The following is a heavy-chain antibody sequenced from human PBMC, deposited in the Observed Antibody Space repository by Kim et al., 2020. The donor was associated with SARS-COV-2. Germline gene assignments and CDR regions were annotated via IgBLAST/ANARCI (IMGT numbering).Heavy chain of an antibody. CDR2: IYYSGST. Sequence: GGYSWGWIRRPPGKGLEWIGYIYYSGSTYYNPSLKSRVTISVDTSKNQFSLKLSSVTAADTAVYYCARELRITIFGVVNHWYFDLWGRGTLAT. J-gene: IGHJ2*01. D-gene: IGHD3-3*01. CDR1: GGYS. CDR3: ARELRITIFGVVNHWYFDL. V-gene: IGHV4-31*02.